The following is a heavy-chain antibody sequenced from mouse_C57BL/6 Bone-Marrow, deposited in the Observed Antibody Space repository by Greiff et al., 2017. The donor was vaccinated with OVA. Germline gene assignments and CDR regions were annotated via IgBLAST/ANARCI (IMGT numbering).Heavy chain of an antibody. V-gene: IGHV6-3*01. CDR3: TDYYYGRYFDV. J-gene: IGHJ1*03. CDR1: GFTFSNYW. CDR2: IRLKSDNYAT. Sequence: EVKLQESGGGLVQPGGSMKLSCVASGFTFSNYWMNWVRQSPEKGLEWVAQIRLKSDNYATHYAESVKGRFTISRDDSKSSVYLQMNNLRAEDTGIYYCTDYYYGRYFDVWGTGTTVTVSS. D-gene: IGHD1-1*01.